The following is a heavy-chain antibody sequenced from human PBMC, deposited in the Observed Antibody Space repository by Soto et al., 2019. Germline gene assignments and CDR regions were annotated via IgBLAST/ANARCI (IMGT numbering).Heavy chain of an antibody. CDR3: ARYSDSSGYYYLFDY. CDR2: IYYSGST. J-gene: IGHJ4*02. V-gene: IGHV4-31*03. Sequence: SETLSLTCTVSGGSISSGGYYWSWIRQHPGKGLEWIGYIYYSGSTYYNPSLKSRVTISVDTSKNQFSLKLSSVTAADTAVYYCARYSDSSGYYYLFDYWGQGTLVTVSS. CDR1: GGSISSGGYY. D-gene: IGHD3-22*01.